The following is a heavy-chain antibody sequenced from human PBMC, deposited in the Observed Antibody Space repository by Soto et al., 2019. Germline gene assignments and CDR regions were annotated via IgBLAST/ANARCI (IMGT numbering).Heavy chain of an antibody. CDR1: GFTFSDYT. D-gene: IGHD3-22*01. V-gene: IGHV3-64*07. J-gene: IGHJ3*01. CDR2: ITYDGGRT. Sequence: EVQLVESGGGVVQPGGSLRLSCAASGFTFSDYTMHWVRQAPGKELEYLSVITYDGGRTSYADSVKGRFTISRDNSNSTLFFQLASLRADETAVYYSARDPSDRSAWRRGDAFDPWGQGTMVTVSS. CDR3: ARDPSDRSAWRRGDAFDP.